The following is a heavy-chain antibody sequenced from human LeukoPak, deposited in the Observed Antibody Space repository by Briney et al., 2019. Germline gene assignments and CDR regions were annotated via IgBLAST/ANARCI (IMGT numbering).Heavy chain of an antibody. CDR1: GGSISSSNFY. Sequence: SETLSLTCTVSGGSISSSNFYLGWIRQPPGKGLEWIGSIYYGGSTYYNPSLKSRVTMSVDTSKNQFSLKLSSVTAADTAVYYCAGEAPADPTDYWGQGTLVTVSS. D-gene: IGHD2-2*01. CDR3: AGEAPADPTDY. V-gene: IGHV4-39*07. J-gene: IGHJ4*02. CDR2: IYYGGST.